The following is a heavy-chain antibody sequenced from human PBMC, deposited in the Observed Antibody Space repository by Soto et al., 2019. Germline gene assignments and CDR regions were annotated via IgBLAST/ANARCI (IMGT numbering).Heavy chain of an antibody. D-gene: IGHD2-2*01. V-gene: IGHV2-5*01. CDR3: TLRQDTSRGPIY. CDR1: GFSLSTGGRT. CDR2: SL. J-gene: IGHJ4*02. Sequence: QITLKESGPTLVKPTQTLTLTCTVSGFSLSTGGRTVGWIRQPPGKAPEWLALSLQYSPSLQSRLTFTKDTSKNQVFLTMTNMDPVDTATYYCTLRQDTSRGPIYWGQVILVTVSS.